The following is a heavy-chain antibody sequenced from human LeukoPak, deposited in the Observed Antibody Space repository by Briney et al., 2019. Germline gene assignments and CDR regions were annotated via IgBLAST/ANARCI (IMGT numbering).Heavy chain of an antibody. J-gene: IGHJ4*02. CDR3: ARLFSYYYIDY. D-gene: IGHD1-26*01. CDR2: IYHSGST. CDR1: GFSVSSGNY. V-gene: IGHV4-38-2*02. Sequence: KASETLSPTCTVSGFSVSSGNYWGWIRQPPGKGLEWIGSIYHSGSTYYNPSLKSRVTISLDTSKNQFSLRLSSVTAADTAVYYCARLFSYYYIDYWGQGTLVTVSA.